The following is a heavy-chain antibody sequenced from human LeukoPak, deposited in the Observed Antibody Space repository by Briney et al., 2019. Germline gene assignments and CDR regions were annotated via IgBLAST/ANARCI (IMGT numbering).Heavy chain of an antibody. CDR1: GFTFSSYA. Sequence: PGGSLRLSCAASGFTFSSYAMSWVRQAPGKGLEWVSVISSEGFTYYADSVKGRFTISRDNSKNTLYLQMNSLRAEDTAFYYCARGRGGDWGQGALVTVSS. CDR3: ARGRGGD. V-gene: IGHV3-53*01. D-gene: IGHD2-15*01. CDR2: ISSEGFT. J-gene: IGHJ4*02.